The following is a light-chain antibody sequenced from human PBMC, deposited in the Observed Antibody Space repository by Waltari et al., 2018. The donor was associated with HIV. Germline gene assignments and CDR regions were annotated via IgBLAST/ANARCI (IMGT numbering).Light chain of an antibody. CDR1: QSVSRN. Sequence: EIILTQSLATLSVSPGERVTLSCRASQSVSRNLAWYQQKPGQSPRLVVYGASTRATGIPARFSGSGSETDFTLTISGLMSEDFAVYFCQHYNKPPPGISFGQGTRLET. CDR3: QHYNKPPPGIS. J-gene: IGKJ5*01. V-gene: IGKV3-15*01. CDR2: GAS.